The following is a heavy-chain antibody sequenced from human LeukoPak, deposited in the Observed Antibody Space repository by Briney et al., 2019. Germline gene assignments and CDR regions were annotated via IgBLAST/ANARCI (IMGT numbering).Heavy chain of an antibody. Sequence: SETLSLTCTVSGVSISSSSYYWGWIRQPPGKGLEWIGSIYSDGSTYYNPSLKSRVTISVDTSKNQFSLKLSSVTAADTAVYYCARRNYYYYYMDVWGKGTTVTISS. J-gene: IGHJ6*03. CDR1: GVSISSSSYY. CDR2: IYSDGST. V-gene: IGHV4-39*01. CDR3: ARRNYYYYYMDV.